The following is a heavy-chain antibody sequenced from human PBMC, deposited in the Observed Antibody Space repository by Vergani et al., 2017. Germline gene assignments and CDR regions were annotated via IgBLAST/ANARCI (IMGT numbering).Heavy chain of an antibody. CDR3: ARSDSSRYYYYMDV. CDR2: ISYDGSNK. CDR1: RFTFSSYA. D-gene: IGHD4-11*01. J-gene: IGHJ6*03. Sequence: QVQLVESGGGVVQPGRSLSLSCAASRFTFSSYAMHWVRQAPGKGLEWVAVISYDGSNKYYADSVKGRFTISRDNSKNTLYLQMNSLRAEDTAVYYCARSDSSRYYYYMDVWGKGTTVTVSS. V-gene: IGHV3-30-3*01.